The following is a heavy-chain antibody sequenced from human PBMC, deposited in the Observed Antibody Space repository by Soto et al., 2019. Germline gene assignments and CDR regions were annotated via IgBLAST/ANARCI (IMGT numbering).Heavy chain of an antibody. D-gene: IGHD4-17*01. CDR1: GGSFSGYY. V-gene: IGHV4-34*01. Sequence: SETLSLTCAVYGGSFSGYYWSWIRQPPGKGLEWIGEINHSGSTNYNPSLKSRVTISVDTSKNQFSLKLSSVTAADTAVYYCARHDYGGNLDYWGQGTLVTVS. CDR2: INHSGST. CDR3: ARHDYGGNLDY. J-gene: IGHJ4*02.